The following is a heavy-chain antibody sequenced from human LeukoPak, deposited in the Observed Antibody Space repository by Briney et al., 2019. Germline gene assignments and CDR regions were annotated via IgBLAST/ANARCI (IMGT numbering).Heavy chain of an antibody. Sequence: SETLSLTCAVYGGSFSGYYWSWIRQPPGKGLEWIGEINHSGSTNYNPSLKSRVTISLDTSKNQLSLKLSSVTAADTAVYYCATWNFLTAAAFDFWSQGTLVTVSS. D-gene: IGHD6-25*01. J-gene: IGHJ4*02. V-gene: IGHV4-34*01. CDR2: INHSGST. CDR3: ATWNFLTAAAFDF. CDR1: GGSFSGYY.